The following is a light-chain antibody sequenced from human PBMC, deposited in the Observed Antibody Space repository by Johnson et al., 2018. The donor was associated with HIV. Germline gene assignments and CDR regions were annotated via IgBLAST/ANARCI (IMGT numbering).Light chain of an antibody. CDR3: GTWDSSLSASYV. J-gene: IGLJ1*01. Sequence: QSVLTQPPSVSAAPGQKVTISCSGSSSNIGDNFVSWYQQLPGRAPKLLIYENNKRPSGIPDRFSGSKSGTSATLGITGLQTGDEADYYCGTWDSSLSASYVFGPGTRVTVL. V-gene: IGLV1-51*02. CDR2: ENN. CDR1: SSNIGDNF.